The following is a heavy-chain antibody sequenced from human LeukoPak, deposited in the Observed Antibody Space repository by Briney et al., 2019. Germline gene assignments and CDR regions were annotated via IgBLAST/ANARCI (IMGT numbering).Heavy chain of an antibody. D-gene: IGHD6-13*01. Sequence: PSQTLSLTCAVSGGSISSGGYSWSWTRQPPGKGLEWIGYIYHSGSTYYNPSLKSRVTISVDRSKNQFSLKLSSVTAADTAVYYCASSSWYDAFDIWGQGTMVTVSS. CDR2: IYHSGST. J-gene: IGHJ3*02. CDR1: GGSISSGGYS. CDR3: ASSSWYDAFDI. V-gene: IGHV4-30-2*01.